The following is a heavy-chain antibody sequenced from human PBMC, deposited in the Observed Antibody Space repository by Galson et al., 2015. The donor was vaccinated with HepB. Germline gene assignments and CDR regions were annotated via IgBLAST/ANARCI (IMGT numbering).Heavy chain of an antibody. CDR3: ASRIAVASHLLS. Sequence: QSGAEVKKPGESLKISCKGSGYNFANYWIGWVRQRPGKGLEWMGIIYPGDSDTRYSPSFPGQVTISADKSISTAYLRWSTLKASDTAMYYCASRIAVASHLLSWGPGTLVTGSS. CDR1: GYNFANYW. V-gene: IGHV5-51*03. CDR2: IYPGDSDT. D-gene: IGHD6-19*01. J-gene: IGHJ5*02.